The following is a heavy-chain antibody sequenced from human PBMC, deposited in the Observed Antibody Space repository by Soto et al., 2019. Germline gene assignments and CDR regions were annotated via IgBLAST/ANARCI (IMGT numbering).Heavy chain of an antibody. V-gene: IGHV2-5*01. CDR3: APGSGWLSDY. J-gene: IGHJ4*02. D-gene: IGHD6-19*01. Sequence: QITLKESGPPLVKPTQTLTLTCTFSGFSLSSPAVGVNWIRQPPGKALEWLALIYWNDDNQYSPSLRSRLTITKDTSKTQVVLTMTNVDPADTATYYCAPGSGWLSDYWGQGTLVTVSS. CDR1: GFSLSSPAVG. CDR2: IYWNDDN.